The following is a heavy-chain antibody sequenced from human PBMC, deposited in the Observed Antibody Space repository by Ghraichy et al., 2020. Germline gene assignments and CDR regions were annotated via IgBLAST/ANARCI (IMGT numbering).Heavy chain of an antibody. Sequence: GGSLRLSCAASGFTFDDYAMHWVRQAPGKGLEWVSGISWNSGSIGYADSVKGRFTISRDNAKNSLYLQMNSLRAEDTALYYCAKLGDYDILSWGQGTLVTVSS. V-gene: IGHV3-9*01. CDR2: ISWNSGSI. CDR3: AKLGDYDILS. D-gene: IGHD3-9*01. J-gene: IGHJ4*02. CDR1: GFTFDDYA.